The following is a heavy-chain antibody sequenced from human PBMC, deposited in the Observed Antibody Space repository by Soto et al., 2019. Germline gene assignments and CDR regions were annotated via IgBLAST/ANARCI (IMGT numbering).Heavy chain of an antibody. Sequence: GGSLRLSCAASGFTFSSYAMHWVRQAPGKGLEWVAVISYDGSNKYYADSVKGRFTISRDNSKNTLYLQMNSRRAEDTAVYYCARGGDIVVVPAAYYYYYYMDVWGKGTTVTVSS. CDR2: ISYDGSNK. D-gene: IGHD2-2*01. CDR3: ARGGDIVVVPAAYYYYYYMDV. V-gene: IGHV3-30*04. CDR1: GFTFSSYA. J-gene: IGHJ6*03.